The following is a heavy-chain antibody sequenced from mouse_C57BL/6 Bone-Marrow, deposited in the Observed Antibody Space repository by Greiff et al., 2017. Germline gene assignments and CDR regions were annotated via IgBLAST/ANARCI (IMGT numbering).Heavy chain of an antibody. J-gene: IGHJ2*01. CDR1: GYTFTDYY. Sequence: VQLQQSGPVLVKPGASVKMSCKASGYTFTDYYMNWVKQSHGKSLEWIGVINPYNGGTSYNQKFKGKATLTVDKSSSTAYMELNSLTSEDSAVYYCASPLLGPLYCDYWGQGTTLTVSS. CDR2: INPYNGGT. D-gene: IGHD4-1*01. V-gene: IGHV1-19*01. CDR3: ASPLLGPLYCDY.